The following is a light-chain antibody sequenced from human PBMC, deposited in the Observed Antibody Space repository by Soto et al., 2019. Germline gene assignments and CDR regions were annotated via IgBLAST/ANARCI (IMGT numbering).Light chain of an antibody. CDR3: QQYGSSPSS. V-gene: IGKV3-20*01. J-gene: IGKJ2*01. Sequence: DIVLTQSPGTLSLSPGERATLSCWASQSLSTDYLAWYQQKPVQPPRLLIYGASSRATGIPDRFSGSGSGTDFTLTISRREPEDFAVDYCQQYGSSPSSFGQGTKLEIK. CDR1: QSLSTDY. CDR2: GAS.